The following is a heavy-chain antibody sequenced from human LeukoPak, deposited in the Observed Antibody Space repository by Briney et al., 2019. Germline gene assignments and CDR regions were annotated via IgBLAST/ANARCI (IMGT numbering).Heavy chain of an antibody. Sequence: GGSLRLSCAASGFTVSSNYMSWVRQAPGKGLEWVSVIYSGGSTYYADSVKGRFTISRHNSKNTLYHQMNSLRAEDTAVYYCARTYFYGDYVDRFDPWGQGTLVTVSS. V-gene: IGHV3-53*04. J-gene: IGHJ5*02. D-gene: IGHD4-17*01. CDR3: ARTYFYGDYVDRFDP. CDR2: IYSGGST. CDR1: GFTVSSNY.